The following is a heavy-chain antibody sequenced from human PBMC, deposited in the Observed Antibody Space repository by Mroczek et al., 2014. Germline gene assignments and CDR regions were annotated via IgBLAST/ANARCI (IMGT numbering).Heavy chain of an antibody. CDR1: GGSISSGGYY. V-gene: IGHV4-31*03. D-gene: IGHD3-22*01. Sequence: QLQESGPGLVKPSQTLSLTCTVSGGSISSGGYYWSWIRQHPGKGLEWIGYIYYSGSTYYNPSLKSRVTISVDTSKNQFSLKLSSVTAADTAVYYCARAAGEGDSSGYYYYYYYMDVWGKGTTVTVSS. CDR3: ARAAGEGDSSGYYYYYYYMDV. J-gene: IGHJ6*03. CDR2: IYYSGST.